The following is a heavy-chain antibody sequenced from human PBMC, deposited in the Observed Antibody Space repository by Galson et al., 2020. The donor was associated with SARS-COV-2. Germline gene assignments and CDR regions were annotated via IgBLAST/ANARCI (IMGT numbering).Heavy chain of an antibody. J-gene: IGHJ2*01. D-gene: IGHD3-22*01. V-gene: IGHV1-46*01. CDR1: GYTFTSYS. CDR2: INPVGGA. Sequence: ASVKVSCKASGYTFTSYSMHWVRQAPGQVLEWMGIINPVGGATYPQKFQGRVTMTRDTSTSTVYMDLSSLRSDDTAVYSCASDSRVNYYYDSSGYYPYWYFDLWGRGTLVTVSS. CDR3: ASDSRVNYYYDSSGYYPYWYFDL.